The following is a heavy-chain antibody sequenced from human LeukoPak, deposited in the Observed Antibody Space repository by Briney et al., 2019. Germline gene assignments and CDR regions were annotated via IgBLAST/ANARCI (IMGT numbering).Heavy chain of an antibody. CDR2: ISYDGSNK. J-gene: IGHJ4*02. CDR1: GFTFSSYG. Sequence: GGSLRLSCAASGFTFSSYGMHWVRQAPGKGLEWVAVISYDGSNKYYADSVKGRFTISRDNSKNTLYLQMNSLRAEDTAVYYCANEEPWELHALDYWGQGTLVTVSS. D-gene: IGHD1-26*01. V-gene: IGHV3-30*18. CDR3: ANEEPWELHALDY.